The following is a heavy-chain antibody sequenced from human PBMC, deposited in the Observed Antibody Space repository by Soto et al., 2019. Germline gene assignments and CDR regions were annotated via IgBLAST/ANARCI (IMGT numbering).Heavy chain of an antibody. CDR1: GGSFSGYY. D-gene: IGHD3-22*01. J-gene: IGHJ5*02. V-gene: IGHV4-34*01. CDR3: AGRSRHPTYYYDSSGYYSGYNWFDP. Sequence: SETLSLTCAVYGGSFSGYYWGWIRQPPGKGLEWIGEINHSGGTNYNPSLKSRVTVSVDTSKNQFSLKLSSVTAADTAVYYCAGRSRHPTYYYDSSGYYSGYNWFDPWGQGTLVTVSS. CDR2: INHSGGT.